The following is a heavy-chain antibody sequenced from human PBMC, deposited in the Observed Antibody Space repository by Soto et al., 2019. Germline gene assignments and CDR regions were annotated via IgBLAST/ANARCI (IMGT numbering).Heavy chain of an antibody. CDR2: IVPVFGRP. Sequence: QVQLVQSGAELKKPGSSVKVSCKASGGSFSNFGISWVRQAPGQGLEWMGGIVPVFGRPNYAQRFRGRLTITADESTSTGYMELISLSSDDTAVYYCAREGSGYNAWGKGTQVTVSS. D-gene: IGHD5-12*01. CDR3: AREGSGYNA. V-gene: IGHV1-69*01. CDR1: GGSFSNFG. J-gene: IGHJ4*02.